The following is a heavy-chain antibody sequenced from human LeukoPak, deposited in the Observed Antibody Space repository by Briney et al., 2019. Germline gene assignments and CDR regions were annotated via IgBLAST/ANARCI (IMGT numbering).Heavy chain of an antibody. CDR3: ATRRAAAGTRWFDP. V-gene: IGHV1-24*01. J-gene: IGHJ5*02. Sequence: GASVKVSCKVSGYTLTELSMHWVRQAPGKGLEWMGGFDPEDGETIYAQKFQGRVTMTEDTSTDTAYMELSSLRSEDTAVYYCATRRAAAGTRWFDPWGQGTLVTVSS. CDR2: FDPEDGET. D-gene: IGHD6-13*01. CDR1: GYTLTELS.